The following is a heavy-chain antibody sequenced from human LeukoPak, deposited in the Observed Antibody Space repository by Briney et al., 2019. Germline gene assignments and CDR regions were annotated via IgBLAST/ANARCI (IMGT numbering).Heavy chain of an antibody. CDR1: GFTFISNS. CDR3: ARDRGWRTSGYYLYHFDY. Sequence: GGPLKPSVEASGFTFISNSMSWFRQAPGKGLEWVASIKHNGGEKYYVDSVKGRFTISRDNAKNSLYLEMSSLRVEDTAVYYCARDRGWRTSGYYLYHFDYWGQGTLVTFAS. V-gene: IGHV3-7*01. D-gene: IGHD3-22*01. J-gene: IGHJ4*02. CDR2: IKHNGGEK.